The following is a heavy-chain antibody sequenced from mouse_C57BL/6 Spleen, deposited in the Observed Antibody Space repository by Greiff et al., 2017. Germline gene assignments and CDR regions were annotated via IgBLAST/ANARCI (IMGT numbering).Heavy chain of an antibody. CDR1: GFTFSSYA. J-gene: IGHJ2*01. CDR2: ISSGGDYI. CDR3: TRVYYGSSDLDFDY. D-gene: IGHD1-1*01. Sequence: EVKLMESGEGLVKPGGSLTLSCAASGFTFSSYAMSWVRQTPEKRLEWVAYISSGGDYIYYADTVKGRFTISRDNARNTLYLQMSRLKSEDTAMYYCTRVYYGSSDLDFDYWGQGTTLTVSS. V-gene: IGHV5-9-1*02.